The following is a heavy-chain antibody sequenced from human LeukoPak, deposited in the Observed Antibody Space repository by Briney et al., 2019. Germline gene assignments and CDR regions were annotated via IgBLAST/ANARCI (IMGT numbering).Heavy chain of an antibody. J-gene: IGHJ3*02. CDR3: AKFPPTYCGGDCSDDAFDI. D-gene: IGHD2-21*02. CDR1: GGSISSGSYY. CDR2: IYTSGST. Sequence: PSQTLSLTCTVSGGSISSGSYYWSWIRQPAGKGLEWIGRIYTSGSTNYNPSLKSRVTISGDTSKNQFSLKLSSVTAADTAVYYCAKFPPTYCGGDCSDDAFDIWGQGTMVTVSS. V-gene: IGHV4-61*02.